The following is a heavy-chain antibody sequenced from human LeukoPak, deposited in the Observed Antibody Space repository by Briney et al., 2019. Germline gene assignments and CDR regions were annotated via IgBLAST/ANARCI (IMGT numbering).Heavy chain of an antibody. CDR2: ISAYNGNT. V-gene: IGHV1-18*01. Sequence: GASVKVSCKASGYTFTSYGISWVRQAPGQGLEWMGWISAYNGNTNYAQKLQGRVTMTTDTSTSTAYMELRSLRSDDTAVYYCARVYLSCSGGSCYPKPIDYWGQGTLATVSS. D-gene: IGHD2-15*01. CDR1: GYTFTSYG. J-gene: IGHJ4*02. CDR3: ARVYLSCSGGSCYPKPIDY.